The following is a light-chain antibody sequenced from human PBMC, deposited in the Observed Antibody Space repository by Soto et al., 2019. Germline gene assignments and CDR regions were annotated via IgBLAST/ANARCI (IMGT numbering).Light chain of an antibody. J-gene: IGKJ1*01. CDR3: LQYNNWVPT. Sequence: EILMTQSPATLSVSPGERATPSCRASQSVRSNLAWYQQKPGQAPRLLIYGASTRATGIPARFSGSGSGTDFTLTISSLQSEDFAVYYCLQYNNWVPTFGQGTKVDIK. V-gene: IGKV3-15*01. CDR1: QSVRSN. CDR2: GAS.